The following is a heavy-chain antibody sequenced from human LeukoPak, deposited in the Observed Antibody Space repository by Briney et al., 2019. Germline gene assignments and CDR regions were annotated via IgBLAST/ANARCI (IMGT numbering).Heavy chain of an antibody. V-gene: IGHV4-59*01. CDR1: GGSISSYY. D-gene: IGHD1-26*01. CDR2: IYYSGST. CDR3: ARDNGPRGMGATDY. J-gene: IGHJ4*02. Sequence: SETLSLTCTVSGGSISSYYWSWIRQPPGKGLEWIGYIYYSGSTNYNPSLKSRVTISVDTSKNQFSLELSSVTAADTAVYYCARDNGPRGMGATDYWGQGTLVTVSS.